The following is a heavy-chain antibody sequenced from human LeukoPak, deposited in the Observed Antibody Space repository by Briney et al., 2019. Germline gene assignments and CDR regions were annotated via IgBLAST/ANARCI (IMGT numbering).Heavy chain of an antibody. CDR2: INHSGST. CDR3: ARGKTYYYGSGSYGPPFDY. J-gene: IGHJ4*02. Sequence: SETLFLTCAVYGGSFSGYYWSWIRQPPGKGLEWIGEINHSGSTNYNPSLKSRVTISVDTSKNQFSLKLSSVTAADTAVYYCARGKTYYYGSGSYGPPFDYWGQGTLVTVSS. V-gene: IGHV4-34*01. CDR1: GGSFSGYY. D-gene: IGHD3-10*01.